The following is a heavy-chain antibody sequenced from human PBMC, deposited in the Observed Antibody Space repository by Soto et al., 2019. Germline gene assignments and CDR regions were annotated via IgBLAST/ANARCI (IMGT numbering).Heavy chain of an antibody. CDR1: GGSISSYY. CDR2: IYYSGST. Sequence: SETLSLTCTVSGGSISSYYWSWIRQSPGKGLEWIGYIYYSGSTNYNPSLKSRVTISVDTSKNQFSLKLSSVTAADTAVYYCARDSSGYSYGLFDPWGQGTLVTVSS. V-gene: IGHV4-59*01. J-gene: IGHJ5*02. CDR3: ARDSSGYSYGLFDP. D-gene: IGHD5-18*01.